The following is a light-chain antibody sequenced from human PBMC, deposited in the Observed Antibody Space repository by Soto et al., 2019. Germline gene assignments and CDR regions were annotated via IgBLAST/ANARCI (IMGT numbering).Light chain of an antibody. CDR3: QQYYSRPRT. Sequence: DIVLTQSPDSLAVSLGERATINCKSSQTVLYNKNYLAWYQQKPGQPPKLLIYWASTRESGVPDRFSGSGSGADFTLTSSSLQAEDVAVYYCQQYYSRPRTFGQGTKVEIK. V-gene: IGKV4-1*01. CDR2: WAS. CDR1: QTVLYNKNY. J-gene: IGKJ1*01.